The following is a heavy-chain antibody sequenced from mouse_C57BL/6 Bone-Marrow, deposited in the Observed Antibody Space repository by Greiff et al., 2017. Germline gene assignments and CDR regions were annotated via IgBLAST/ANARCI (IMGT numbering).Heavy chain of an antibody. D-gene: IGHD2-4*01. CDR1: GYTFTEYT. Sequence: QVQLQQSGAELVKPGASVKLSCKASGYTFTEYTIHWVKQRPGQGLEWIGWIYPGSGSTKYNEKFKDKATLTADKSSSTVYMELSRLTSEDSAVYLCERQTRDDYEGWYFDVWGTGTTVTVSS. CDR2: IYPGSGST. V-gene: IGHV1-62-2*01. J-gene: IGHJ1*03. CDR3: ERQTRDDYEGWYFDV.